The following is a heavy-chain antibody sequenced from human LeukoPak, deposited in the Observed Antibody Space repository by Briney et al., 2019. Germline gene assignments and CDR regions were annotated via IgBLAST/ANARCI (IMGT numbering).Heavy chain of an antibody. CDR1: GASISSTSYY. D-gene: IGHD1-14*01. J-gene: IGHJ4*02. Sequence: KTSDTLSLTCTVSGASISSTSYYWGWIRQPPGKGLEWIGSTYYRGTTYYNPSLKSRVTISVDTSKNQFSLQLSSVTAADTAVYYCARDSNRYAYWGQGTLVTVSS. CDR2: TYYRGTT. CDR3: ARDSNRYAY. V-gene: IGHV4-39*07.